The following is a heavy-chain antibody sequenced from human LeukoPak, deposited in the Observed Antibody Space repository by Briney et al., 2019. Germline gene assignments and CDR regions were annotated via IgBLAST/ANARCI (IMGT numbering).Heavy chain of an antibody. J-gene: IGHJ3*02. D-gene: IGHD2-2*01. Sequence: GASVKVSCKVSGYTLTELSMHWVRQAPGKGLEWMGGFDPEDGETIYAQKFQGRVTMTEDTSTDTAYMELSSLRSEDTAVYYCATGTEGYQLPYDAFDIWGQGTMVTVSS. V-gene: IGHV1-24*01. CDR2: FDPEDGET. CDR3: ATGTEGYQLPYDAFDI. CDR1: GYTLTELS.